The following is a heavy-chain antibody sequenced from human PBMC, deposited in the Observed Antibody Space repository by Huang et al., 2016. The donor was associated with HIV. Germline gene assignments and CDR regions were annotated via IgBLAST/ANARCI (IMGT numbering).Heavy chain of an antibody. D-gene: IGHD3-22*01. CDR2: RNPKSGNR. Sequence: QVQLVQSGAEVKKPGASVKVSCKASGFNFNNYDFNWVRQASGQGLDWIGWRNPKSGNRGYAQKFQGRVTITRNTSITTAYMELRSLRSEDTAVYYCARARGFLYDSTGYYSRYYFDSWGQGTLVTISS. J-gene: IGHJ4*02. CDR3: ARARGFLYDSTGYYSRYYFDS. CDR1: GFNFNNYD. V-gene: IGHV1-8*03.